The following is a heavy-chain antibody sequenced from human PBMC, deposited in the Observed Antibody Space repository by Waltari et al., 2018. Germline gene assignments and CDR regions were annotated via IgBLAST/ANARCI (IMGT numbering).Heavy chain of an antibody. CDR1: GYSIRTGFY. D-gene: IGHD7-27*01. Sequence: QVQLQESGPGLVKPSETLSLSCAVSGYSIRTGFYCSWIRQPPGKGLEWIGSIYHSGTTHYNPSLKSRVSISVDTSKNQFSLKLNSVTAADTAVYYCARQGSELGIDYWGQGTLVTVSS. J-gene: IGHJ4*02. CDR3: ARQGSELGIDY. V-gene: IGHV4-38-2*01. CDR2: IYHSGTT.